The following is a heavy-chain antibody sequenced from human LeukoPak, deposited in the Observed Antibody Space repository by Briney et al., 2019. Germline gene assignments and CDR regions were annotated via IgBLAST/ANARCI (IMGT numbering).Heavy chain of an antibody. J-gene: IGHJ4*02. Sequence: GGSLRLSCAASGFTFSSYSMSWVRQAPGKGLEWVSIISDSGANTYYADSVRGRFTISRDNSKNTLYLQMNSLRAEDTAVYYCARDLSYYYDSSGYYSGFDYWGQGTLVTVSS. D-gene: IGHD3-22*01. V-gene: IGHV3-23*01. CDR3: ARDLSYYYDSSGYYSGFDY. CDR1: GFTFSSYS. CDR2: ISDSGANT.